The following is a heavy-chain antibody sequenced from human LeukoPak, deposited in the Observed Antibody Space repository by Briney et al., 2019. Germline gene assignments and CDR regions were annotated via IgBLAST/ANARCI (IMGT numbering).Heavy chain of an antibody. J-gene: IGHJ4*01. V-gene: IGHV3-23*01. CDR3: AKDAWKRFDY. CDR1: GFTSSSFA. CDR2: ISGSGSTT. Sequence: GGSLRLSCAPSGFTSSSFAMSWDRHAPGEGLEWVSGISGSGSTTYYADSVKGRFTISRDNSKNTLYLQMNSLSAEDTAVYYCAKDAWKRFDYWGHGTLVTVSS. D-gene: IGHD1-1*01.